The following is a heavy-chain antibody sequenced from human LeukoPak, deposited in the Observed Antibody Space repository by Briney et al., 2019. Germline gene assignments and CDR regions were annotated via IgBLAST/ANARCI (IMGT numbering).Heavy chain of an antibody. D-gene: IGHD3-3*01. J-gene: IGHJ4*02. CDR3: ARDYENPFDY. CDR2: IYTSGST. V-gene: IGHV4-61*02. Sequence: PSETLSLTCSVSGDSISSGSYRWTWLRQPAGKGLEWIGRIYTSGSTNYNPSLKSRVTMSVDKSRNQFSLKLNSVTAADTAVYYCARDYENPFDYWGQGTLVTVSS. CDR1: GDSISSGSYR.